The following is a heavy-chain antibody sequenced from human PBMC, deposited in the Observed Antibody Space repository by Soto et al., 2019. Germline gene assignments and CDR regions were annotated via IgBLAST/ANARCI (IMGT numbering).Heavy chain of an antibody. J-gene: IGHJ4*02. D-gene: IGHD3-10*01. CDR1: GFSFSSYW. V-gene: IGHV3-7*01. Sequence: EVQLVESGGGLVQSGGSLRLSFVASGFSFSSYWMSWVRQTPGRGLEWVANIKQDGSDRYYVASVKGRLTISTDNTKNSLYLQMMSLRDEDTAVYFRARRLRGRLSYWGQGPLVTVSS. CDR2: IKQDGSDR. CDR3: ARRLRGRLSY.